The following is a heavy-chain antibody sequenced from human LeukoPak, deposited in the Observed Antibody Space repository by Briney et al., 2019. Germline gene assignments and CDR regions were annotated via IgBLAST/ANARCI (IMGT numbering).Heavy chain of an antibody. CDR2: MNPNSGNT. V-gene: IGHV1-8*01. CDR1: GYTFTSYD. J-gene: IGHJ6*03. CDR3: ARGWGSSSWYYYYYYMDV. D-gene: IGHD6-13*01. Sequence: ASVKVSCKASGYTFTSYDINWVRQATGQGLEWMGWMNPNSGNTGYAQKFQGRVTMTRNTSISTAYMELSSLRSEDTAVYYCARGWGSSSWYYYYYYMDVWGKGTTATVSS.